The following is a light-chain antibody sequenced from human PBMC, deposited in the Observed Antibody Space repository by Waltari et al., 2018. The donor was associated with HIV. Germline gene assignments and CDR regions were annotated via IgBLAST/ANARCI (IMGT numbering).Light chain of an antibody. J-gene: IGKJ2*01. Sequence: DIVLTPSPATLSLSPGDRATLSCRASQSVSSYLAWYQQKPGQAPRLLIYDASNRATGIPARFSGSGSGTDFTLTISSLEPEDFAVYYCQQRSNWPRHTFGQGTKLEIK. V-gene: IGKV3-11*01. CDR1: QSVSSY. CDR3: QQRSNWPRHT. CDR2: DAS.